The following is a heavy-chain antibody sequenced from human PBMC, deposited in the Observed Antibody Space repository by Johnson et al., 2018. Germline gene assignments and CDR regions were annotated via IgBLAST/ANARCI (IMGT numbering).Heavy chain of an antibody. CDR1: GFIFSNYP. D-gene: IGHD5-18*01. V-gene: IGHV3-30*04. CDR3: AKDIWGYSYGHDAFDI. J-gene: IGHJ3*02. CDR2: ISYDGSNK. Sequence: QVQLVQSGGGVVQPGRSLRLSCVASGFIFSNYPMHWVRQGPGKGLEWVALISYDGSNKYCADSVKGRFTISRDNAKNSLYLQMNSLRAEDTALYYCAKDIWGYSYGHDAFDIWGQGTVVTVSS.